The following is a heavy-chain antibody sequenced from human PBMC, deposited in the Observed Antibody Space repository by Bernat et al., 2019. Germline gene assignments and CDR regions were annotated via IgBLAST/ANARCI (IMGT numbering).Heavy chain of an antibody. CDR2: IYWDDDK. J-gene: IGHJ4*02. CDR1: GFSLSTSGVG. V-gene: IGHV2-5*02. D-gene: IGHD3-22*01. Sequence: QITLKESGPTLVKPTQTLTLTCTFSGFSLSTSGVGVGWIRQPPGKALEWLALIYWDDDKRYSPSLKSRLTITKDTSKNQVVLTMTNMDPVDTATYYCAHSLSDYYDSSGYSPFYYWGQGTLVTVSS. CDR3: AHSLSDYYDSSGYSPFYY.